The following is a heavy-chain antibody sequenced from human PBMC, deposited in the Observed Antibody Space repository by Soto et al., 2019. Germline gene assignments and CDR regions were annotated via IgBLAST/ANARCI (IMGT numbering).Heavy chain of an antibody. CDR3: AKYRSTSSGAEGFDY. CDR1: GFTFTSYA. V-gene: IGHV3-23*01. Sequence: GGSLRLSCAVSGFTFTSYAMTWVRQPPGKGLEWVSSISGSADVIYYADSVKGRFTMSRDNSKVTLYPQLNSLRAEDTGVYYCAKYRSTSSGAEGFDYWGQGXLVTVYS. D-gene: IGHD6-6*01. CDR2: ISGSADVI. J-gene: IGHJ4*02.